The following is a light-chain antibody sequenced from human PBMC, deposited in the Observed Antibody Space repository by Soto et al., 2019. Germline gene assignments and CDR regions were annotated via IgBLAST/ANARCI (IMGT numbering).Light chain of an antibody. V-gene: IGLV2-14*01. J-gene: IGLJ1*01. Sequence: QSVLTQPRSVSGSPGQSITISCTGTSSDVGGYNYVSWYQQHPGKAPKPMIYEVSNRPSGVSNRFSGSKSGNTASLTISGLQAEDEADYYCSSYTSSSTYVFGTGTKVTVL. CDR2: EVS. CDR3: SSYTSSSTYV. CDR1: SSDVGGYNY.